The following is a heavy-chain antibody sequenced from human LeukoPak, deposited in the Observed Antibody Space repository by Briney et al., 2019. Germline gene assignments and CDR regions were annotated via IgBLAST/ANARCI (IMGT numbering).Heavy chain of an antibody. CDR3: ATSRGLWFGELLD. CDR1: GYTFTGYY. J-gene: IGHJ4*02. Sequence: ASVKVSCKASGYTFTGYYMHWVRQAPGKGLEWMGGFDPEDGETIYAQKFQGRVTMTEDTSTDTAYMELSSLRSEDTAVYYCATSRGLWFGELLDWGQGTLVTVSS. CDR2: FDPEDGET. V-gene: IGHV1-24*01. D-gene: IGHD3-10*01.